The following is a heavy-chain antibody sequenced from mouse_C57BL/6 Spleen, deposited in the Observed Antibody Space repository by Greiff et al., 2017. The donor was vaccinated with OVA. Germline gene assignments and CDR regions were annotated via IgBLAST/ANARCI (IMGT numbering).Heavy chain of an antibody. D-gene: IGHD2-4*01. CDR3: ARTYDYDGTLFAY. CDR2: IYPGSGST. V-gene: IGHV1-55*01. J-gene: IGHJ3*01. CDR1: GYTFTSYW. Sequence: QVQLQQPGAELVKPGASVKMSCKASGYTFTSYWITWVKQRSGQGLEWIGDIYPGSGSTNYNEKFKSKATLTVDTSSSTAYMQLSSLTSEDSAVYYCARTYDYDGTLFAYWGQGTLVTVSA.